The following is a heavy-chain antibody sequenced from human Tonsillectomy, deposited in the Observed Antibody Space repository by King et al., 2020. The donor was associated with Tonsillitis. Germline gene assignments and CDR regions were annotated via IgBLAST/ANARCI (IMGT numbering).Heavy chain of an antibody. CDR2: INSDGSIT. CDR1: GFTFSSYW. CDR3: AREPISGIAADGTNFDY. Sequence: VQLVESGGGLVQPGGSLRLSCAASGFTFSSYWMHWVRQAPGKGLVWVSRINSDGSITRYADSVKGRFTISRGNAKNTLYLQMNSLRAEDTAVYYCAREPISGIAADGTNFDYWGQGTLVTVSS. V-gene: IGHV3-74*01. J-gene: IGHJ4*02. D-gene: IGHD6-13*01.